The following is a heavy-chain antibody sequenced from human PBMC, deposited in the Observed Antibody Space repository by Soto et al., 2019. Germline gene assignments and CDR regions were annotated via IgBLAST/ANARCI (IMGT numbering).Heavy chain of an antibody. CDR1: GYTFTSYA. CDR3: ARSPTTWKTYFDY. J-gene: IGHJ4*02. V-gene: IGHV1-3*01. D-gene: IGHD1-1*01. CDR2: INAGNGNT. Sequence: ASVKVSCKASGYTFTSYAMHCVRQAPGQRLEWMGWINAGNGNTKYSQKFQGRVTITRGTSASTAYMELSSLRSEDTAVYYCARSPTTWKTYFDYWXQGTLVTVSS.